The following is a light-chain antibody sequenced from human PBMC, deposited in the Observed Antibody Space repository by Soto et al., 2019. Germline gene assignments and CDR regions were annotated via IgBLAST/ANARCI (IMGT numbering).Light chain of an antibody. Sequence: DIQMTQSPSTLSASVGDRVTITCRASQSISSWLAWYQQKPGKAPKLLIYKASTLESGVPSRFSGSGSGTEFTITISSLQPDDFATYYCQQYNSVSLLTFGGGTKVDIK. CDR1: QSISSW. CDR2: KAS. V-gene: IGKV1-5*03. J-gene: IGKJ4*01. CDR3: QQYNSVSLLT.